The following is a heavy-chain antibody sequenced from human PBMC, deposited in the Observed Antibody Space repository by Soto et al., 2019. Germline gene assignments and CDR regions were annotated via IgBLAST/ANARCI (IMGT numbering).Heavy chain of an antibody. Sequence: SETLSLTCAVYGGSFSGYYWSWIRQPPGKGLEWIGEINHSGSTNYNPSLKSRVTISVDTSKNQFSLKLSSVTAADTAVYYFARATPRPRSGGSCFNDYWGQGTLVTVSS. CDR3: ARATPRPRSGGSCFNDY. CDR1: GGSFSGYY. J-gene: IGHJ4*02. V-gene: IGHV4-34*01. D-gene: IGHD2-15*01. CDR2: INHSGST.